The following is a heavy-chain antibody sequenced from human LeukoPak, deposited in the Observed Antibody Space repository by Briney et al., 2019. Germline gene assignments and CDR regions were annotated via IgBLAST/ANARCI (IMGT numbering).Heavy chain of an antibody. CDR1: GYTFTSYD. Sequence: GASVTVSFKSSGYTFTSYDINWVRQATGQGLEWMGCMNPNSGNTGYAQKFQGRVTMTRNTSISTAYMELSSLRSEDTAVYYCARGRTAMDYGMDVWGQGTMVTVSS. V-gene: IGHV1-8*01. J-gene: IGHJ6*02. CDR2: MNPNSGNT. CDR3: ARGRTAMDYGMDV. D-gene: IGHD5-18*01.